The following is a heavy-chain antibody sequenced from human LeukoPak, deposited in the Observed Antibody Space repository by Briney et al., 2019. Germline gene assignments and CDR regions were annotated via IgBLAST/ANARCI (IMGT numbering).Heavy chain of an antibody. CDR3: ARGLNRNDYGDYGY. CDR1: GGSTSSSSYY. V-gene: IGHV4-61*05. Sequence: SETLSLTCSVSGGSTSSSSYYWGWIRQPPGKGLEWIGYIYYTGSTSYNPSLKSRVTISVQTAKNQFSLKLSSVTAADTAVYYCARGLNRNDYGDYGYWGQGTLVTVSS. CDR2: IYYTGST. D-gene: IGHD4-17*01. J-gene: IGHJ4*02.